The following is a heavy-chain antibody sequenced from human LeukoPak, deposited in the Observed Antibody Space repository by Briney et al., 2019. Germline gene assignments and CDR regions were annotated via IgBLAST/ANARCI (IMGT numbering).Heavy chain of an antibody. J-gene: IGHJ6*03. Sequence: SGPTLVNPTQTLTLTCTFSGFSLKTPKMCVAWIRQPPGKALEWLGHIDWDGDDFYRTSLQTRLAISKGASENQVLLTVNDVDAIDTGPYYCGRAHLQKDGGTDFNYYYLDVWGEGTTVTVSS. CDR1: GFSLKTPKMC. CDR3: GRAHLQKDGGTDFNYYYLDV. V-gene: IGHV2-70*17. CDR2: IDWDGDD. D-gene: IGHD4-23*01.